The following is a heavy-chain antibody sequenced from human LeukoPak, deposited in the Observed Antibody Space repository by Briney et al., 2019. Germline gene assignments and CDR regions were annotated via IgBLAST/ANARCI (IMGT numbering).Heavy chain of an antibody. CDR2: ISSSSSTI. CDR3: AREGITMVRGAVDY. CDR1: GFTFSSYS. V-gene: IGHV3-48*01. J-gene: IGHJ4*02. D-gene: IGHD3-10*01. Sequence: GGSLRLSCAASGFTFSSYSMNWVRQAPGKGLEWVSYISSSSSTIYYADSVKGRFTISRDNAKNSLYLQMNSLRAEDTAVYYCAREGITMVRGAVDYWGQGTLVTVSS.